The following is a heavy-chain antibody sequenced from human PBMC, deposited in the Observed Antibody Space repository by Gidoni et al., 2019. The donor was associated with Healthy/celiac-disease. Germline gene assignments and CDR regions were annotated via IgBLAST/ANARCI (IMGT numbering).Heavy chain of an antibody. CDR2: IYHSGST. CDR1: GGSISSNNW. J-gene: IGHJ4*02. V-gene: IGHV4-4*03. Sequence: QVQLQESGPGLVKPPGTLSLTCAVSGGSISSNNWWSWVRQPPGKGLEWIGEIYHSGSTSYNPSLKNRVTISVDKSKNQFSLKLSSVTAADTAVYYCATRAHYDILTGYYVDYWGQGILVTVSS. D-gene: IGHD3-9*01. CDR3: ATRAHYDILTGYYVDY.